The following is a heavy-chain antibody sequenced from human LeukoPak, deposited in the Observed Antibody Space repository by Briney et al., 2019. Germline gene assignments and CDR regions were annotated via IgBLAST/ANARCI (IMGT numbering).Heavy chain of an antibody. CDR2: IDPSDSYT. Sequence: KRGESLKISCKGSGYSFTSYWIGWVRQMPVKGLEWMGRIDPSDSYTNYSPSFQGHVTISADKSISTAYLQWSNLKASDTAMYYCVRYSSGWSFDYWGQGTLVTVSS. CDR3: VRYSSGWSFDY. D-gene: IGHD6-19*01. J-gene: IGHJ4*02. CDR1: GYSFTSYW. V-gene: IGHV5-10-1*01.